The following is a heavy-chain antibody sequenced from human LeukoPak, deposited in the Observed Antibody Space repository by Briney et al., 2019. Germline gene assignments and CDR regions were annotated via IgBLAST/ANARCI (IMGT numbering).Heavy chain of an antibody. D-gene: IGHD3-22*01. V-gene: IGHV4-59*08. CDR3: ARQKYFDSGGYYYVDY. J-gene: IGHJ4*02. CDR1: GGSISSYY. Sequence: PSETLSLTCTVSGGSISSYYWSWIRQPPGKGLEWIGYIYYSGTTNYNPSLKSRVSMSVDTSKNQLSLKLTSVTAADTAVYYCARQKYFDSGGYYYVDYWGPGTLVTVSS. CDR2: IYYSGTT.